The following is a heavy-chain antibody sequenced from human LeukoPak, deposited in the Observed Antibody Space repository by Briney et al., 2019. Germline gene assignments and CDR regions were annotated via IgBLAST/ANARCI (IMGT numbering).Heavy chain of an antibody. Sequence: PGGSLRLSCVASGFTFSRFAMNWVRQAPGKGLEWVSSISTSSSCIYNADSVKGRFTVSRDNSKNSLYLQMNSLRAEDTAVYYCVRDDRYSGEKPFDFWGQGTLVTVSS. V-gene: IGHV3-21*01. CDR1: GFTFSRFA. CDR3: VRDDRYSGEKPFDF. CDR2: ISTSSSCI. J-gene: IGHJ4*02. D-gene: IGHD3-16*02.